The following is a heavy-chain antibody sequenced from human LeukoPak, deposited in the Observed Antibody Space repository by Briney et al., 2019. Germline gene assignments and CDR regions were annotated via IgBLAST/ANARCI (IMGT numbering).Heavy chain of an antibody. CDR2: ISAYNGNT. CDR3: ARDGAYYDILTGYHPLDY. D-gene: IGHD3-9*01. V-gene: IGHV1-18*04. Sequence: ASVKVSCKASGYTFTSYGISWVRQAPGQGLEWMGWISAYNGNTNYAQKLQGRVTMTTDTSTSIAYMELRSLRSDDTAVYYCARDGAYYDILTGYHPLDYWGQGTLVTVSS. J-gene: IGHJ4*02. CDR1: GYTFTSYG.